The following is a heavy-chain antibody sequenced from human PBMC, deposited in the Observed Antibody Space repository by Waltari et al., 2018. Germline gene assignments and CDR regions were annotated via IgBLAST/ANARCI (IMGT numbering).Heavy chain of an antibody. J-gene: IGHJ4*02. V-gene: IGHV3-7*01. Sequence: EVQLVESGGGLVQPGGSLSLSCVASGFTFSSYWLSWVRQAPGKGLEWVANIKQDGSDKYYVDSVKGRFTISRDNAKNSLYLQMNSLRAEDTAVYFCARDLVGATSVYYFDHWGQGTLVTVSS. D-gene: IGHD1-26*01. CDR1: GFTFSSYW. CDR2: IKQDGSDK. CDR3: ARDLVGATSVYYFDH.